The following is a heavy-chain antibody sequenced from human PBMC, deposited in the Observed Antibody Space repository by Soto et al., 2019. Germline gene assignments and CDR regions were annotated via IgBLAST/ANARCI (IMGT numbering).Heavy chain of an antibody. CDR1: GGSISSGGYS. Sequence: QLQLQESGSGLVKPSQTLSLTCAVSGGSISSGGYSWSWIRQPPGKGLEWIGYIYHSGSTYYNPSLKSRAAISVDRSKNHFSLQLSSVTAAAPAVYYCARVPAPWGQGTLVTVSS. J-gene: IGHJ5*02. V-gene: IGHV4-30-2*01. CDR3: ARVPAP. CDR2: IYHSGST.